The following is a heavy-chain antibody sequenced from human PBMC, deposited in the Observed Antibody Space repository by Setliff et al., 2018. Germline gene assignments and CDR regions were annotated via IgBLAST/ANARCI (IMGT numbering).Heavy chain of an antibody. Sequence: SETLSLTCTVSGGSISSHYWNWIRQPAGEGLEWIGRIDISGTTNYNPSLKSRVTMSLDSSKNQLSLNLNSVTAADTAVYYCVKNPLTMPRGFFEYWGRGTLVTVSS. CDR3: VKNPLTMPRGFFEY. CDR2: IDISGTT. D-gene: IGHD3-3*01. CDR1: GGSISSHY. J-gene: IGHJ4*02. V-gene: IGHV4-4*07.